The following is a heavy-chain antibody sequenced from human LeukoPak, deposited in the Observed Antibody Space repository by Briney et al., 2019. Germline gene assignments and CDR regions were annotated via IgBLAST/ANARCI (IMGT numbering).Heavy chain of an antibody. CDR1: SDSINNNF. D-gene: IGHD3-16*01. Sequence: SETLSLTCTVSSDSINNNFWNWIRQPPGKRLEWIGYIQSSGSTNYSPFLKGRLTMSVDTSKNQFSLRLTSVTAAGTAIYYCARGAGLFGGYLDSWGQGTLVTVSS. J-gene: IGHJ4*02. CDR3: ARGAGLFGGYLDS. CDR2: IQSSGST. V-gene: IGHV4-59*01.